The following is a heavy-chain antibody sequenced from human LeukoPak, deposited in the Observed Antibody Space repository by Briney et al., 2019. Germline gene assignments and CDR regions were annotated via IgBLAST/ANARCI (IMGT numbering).Heavy chain of an antibody. CDR3: ARYRPSIAAAATAYFDY. J-gene: IGHJ4*02. D-gene: IGHD6-13*01. V-gene: IGHV3-30*02. CDR1: GFTFSSYG. Sequence: PGGSLRLSCAASGFTFSSYGMHWVRQAPGKGLDWVAFIRYDGSIKDYADSVKGRFTISRDNSKNTLYLQMNSLRAEDTAVYYCARYRPSIAAAATAYFDYWGQGTLVTVSS. CDR2: IRYDGSIK.